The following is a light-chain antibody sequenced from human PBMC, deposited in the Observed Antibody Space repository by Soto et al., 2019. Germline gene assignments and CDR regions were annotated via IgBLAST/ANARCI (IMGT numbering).Light chain of an antibody. Sequence: QSVLTQPASVSGSPGQSIAISCTGSSSDIGIYKYVSWYQQHPGKVPKLIIYEVTNRPSGVSNRFSGSKSGNTASLTISGLQAEDEADYYCSSYAGNNNDVFGTGTKVTVL. CDR3: SSYAGNNNDV. V-gene: IGLV2-14*01. CDR1: SSDIGIYKY. CDR2: EVT. J-gene: IGLJ1*01.